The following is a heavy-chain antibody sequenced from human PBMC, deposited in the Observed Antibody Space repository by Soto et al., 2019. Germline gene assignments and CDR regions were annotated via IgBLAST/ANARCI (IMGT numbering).Heavy chain of an antibody. CDR2: ISSSSSYI. V-gene: IGHV3-21*01. J-gene: IGHJ4*02. CDR3: ARVGGKLVPGFDY. D-gene: IGHD6-6*01. CDR1: GFTFSSYS. Sequence: EVQLVESGGGLVKPGGSLRLSCAASGFTFSSYSMNWVRQAPGKGLEWVSSISSSSSYIYYADSVKGRFTISRDNAKNSLYLQMNSLRAADTAVYYCARVGGKLVPGFDYWGQGTLVTVSS.